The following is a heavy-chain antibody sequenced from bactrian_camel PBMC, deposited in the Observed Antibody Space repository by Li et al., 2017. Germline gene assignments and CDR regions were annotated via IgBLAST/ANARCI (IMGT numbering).Heavy chain of an antibody. CDR1: GFAFSDSA. Sequence: DVQLVESGGGLVQPGGSLSLSCAASGFAFSDSAMSWVRQGPGRGLEWVSSITSDTGPTYYRDSVKGRFTISKDMDKNTLYLQMNDLKPEDTATYYCVTWNWWHPNDYWGQGTQVTVS. V-gene: IGHV3S31*01. CDR2: ITSDTGPT. D-gene: IGHD7*01. CDR3: VTWNWWHPNDY. J-gene: IGHJ4*01.